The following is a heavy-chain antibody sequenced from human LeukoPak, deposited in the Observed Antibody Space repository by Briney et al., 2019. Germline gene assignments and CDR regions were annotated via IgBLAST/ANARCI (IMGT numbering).Heavy chain of an antibody. CDR3: ARDLFTMIVVGGY. CDR2: INPNSGGT. CDR1: GYTFTGYY. V-gene: IGHV1-2*02. Sequence: ASVKVSCKASGYTFTGYYMHWVRQAPGQGLEWMGWINPNSGGTNYAQKFQGGVTMTRDTSISTAYMELSRLRSDDTAVYYCARDLFTMIVVGGYWGQGTLVTVSS. D-gene: IGHD3-22*01. J-gene: IGHJ4*02.